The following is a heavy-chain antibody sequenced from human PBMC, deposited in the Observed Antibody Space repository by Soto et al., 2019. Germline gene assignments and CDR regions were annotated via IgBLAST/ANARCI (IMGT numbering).Heavy chain of an antibody. D-gene: IGHD6-13*01. J-gene: IGHJ6*02. Sequence: PVGSLRLSCAASGFTFSSYGMHWVRQAPGKGLEWVAVIWYDGSNKYYADSVKGRFTISRDNSKNTLYLQMNSLRAEDTAVYYCARDQVAAAGYYYGMDVWGQGTTVTV. V-gene: IGHV3-33*01. CDR2: IWYDGSNK. CDR3: ARDQVAAAGYYYGMDV. CDR1: GFTFSSYG.